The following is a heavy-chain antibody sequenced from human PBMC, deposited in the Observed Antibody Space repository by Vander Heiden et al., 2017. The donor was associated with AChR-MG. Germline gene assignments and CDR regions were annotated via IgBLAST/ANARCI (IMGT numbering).Heavy chain of an antibody. CDR3: ARGAQEQLLSPFDY. CDR2: ISSGSTYT. D-gene: IGHD2-2*01. CDR1: GFTLSSYS. J-gene: IGHJ4*02. Sequence: EVQPVESGGGLVKPGGSLRLSCAASGFTLSSYSMSWVRLAPGKGLEWVSSISSGSTYTHYADSVKGRFTISRDNAKNSLYLQVNSLRAEDAAKYYCARGAQEQLLSPFDYWGQGTLVTVSS. V-gene: IGHV3-21*02.